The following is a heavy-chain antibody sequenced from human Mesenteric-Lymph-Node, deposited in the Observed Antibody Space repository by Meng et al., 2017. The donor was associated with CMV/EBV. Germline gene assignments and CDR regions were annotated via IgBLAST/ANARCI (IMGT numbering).Heavy chain of an antibody. CDR3: ARGGSIPIIYFDL. CDR1: GGSISSYY. Sequence: CPVSGGSISSYYWSWIRQPPGKGLEWIGYIYYSGSTNYSPSLKSRVTISVDTSKNQFSLKLSSVTAADTAVYYCARGGSIPIIYFDLWGRGTLVTVSS. V-gene: IGHV4-59*01. CDR2: IYYSGST. D-gene: IGHD1-26*01. J-gene: IGHJ2*01.